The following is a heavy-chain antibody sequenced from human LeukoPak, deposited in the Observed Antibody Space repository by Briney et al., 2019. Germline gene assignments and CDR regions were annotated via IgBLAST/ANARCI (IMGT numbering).Heavy chain of an antibody. CDR1: GGSISSSSYY. D-gene: IGHD6-13*01. V-gene: IGHV4-39*01. J-gene: IGHJ4*02. Sequence: SETLSLTCTVSGGSISSSSYYWGWIRQPPGKGLEWIGSINYSGSTYYNPSLKSRVTISVDTSKNQFSLKLSSVTAADTAVYYCARNSVAAAVRDWGQGTLVTVSS. CDR2: INYSGST. CDR3: ARNSVAAAVRD.